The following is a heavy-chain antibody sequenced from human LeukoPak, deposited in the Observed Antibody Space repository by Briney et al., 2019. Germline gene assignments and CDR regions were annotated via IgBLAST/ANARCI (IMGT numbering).Heavy chain of an antibody. CDR1: GFTFSSYW. CDR2: INSDGSST. J-gene: IGHJ5*02. D-gene: IGHD2-2*01. CDR3: ASGAAVVPAAMRFDP. V-gene: IGHV3-74*01. Sequence: GGSLRLSCAASGFTFSSYWMHWVRQAPGKGPVWVSRINSDGSSTSYADSVKGRFTISRDNAKNTLYLQMNSLRAEDTAVYYCASGAAVVPAAMRFDPWGQGTLVTVSS.